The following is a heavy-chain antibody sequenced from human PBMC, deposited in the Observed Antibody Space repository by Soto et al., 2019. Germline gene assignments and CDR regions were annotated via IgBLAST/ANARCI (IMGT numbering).Heavy chain of an antibody. CDR2: ITSSRSYI. CDR1: GFTFSSYN. Sequence: EVQLVESGGGLVQPGGSLRLSCAASGFTFSSYNMNWVRQAPGKGLEWVSSITSSRSYIYYADSVKGRFTISRDNAKISLYLQMNSLRAEDAAVYYCARALPFDYWGQGTLVTVSS. CDR3: ARALPFDY. V-gene: IGHV3-21*01. J-gene: IGHJ4*02.